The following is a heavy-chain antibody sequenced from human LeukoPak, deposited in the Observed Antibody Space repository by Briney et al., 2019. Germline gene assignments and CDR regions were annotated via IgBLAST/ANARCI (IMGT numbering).Heavy chain of an antibody. Sequence: PSETLSLTCTVSGGSISSYYWSWIRQPPGKGLEWIGYIHYSGSTNYNPSLKSRVTISVDTSKNQFSLKLSSVTAADTAVYYCARTRDWFDPWGQGTLVTVSS. CDR2: IHYSGST. CDR3: ARTRDWFDP. CDR1: GGSISSYY. V-gene: IGHV4-59*01. D-gene: IGHD2-2*01. J-gene: IGHJ5*02.